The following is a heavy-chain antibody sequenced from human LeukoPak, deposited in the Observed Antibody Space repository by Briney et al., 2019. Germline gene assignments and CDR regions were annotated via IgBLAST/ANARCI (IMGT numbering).Heavy chain of an antibody. V-gene: IGHV3-21*01. Sequence: GGSLRLSCAASGFTFSSYSMNWVRQAPGKGLEWVSSISSSSSYIYYADSVKGRFTISRDNAKNSLYLQMNSLRAEDTAVYYCARDLGDGYYYYMDVWGKGTTVTVSS. CDR1: GFTFSSYS. D-gene: IGHD3-10*01. J-gene: IGHJ6*03. CDR2: ISSSSSYI. CDR3: ARDLGDGYYYYMDV.